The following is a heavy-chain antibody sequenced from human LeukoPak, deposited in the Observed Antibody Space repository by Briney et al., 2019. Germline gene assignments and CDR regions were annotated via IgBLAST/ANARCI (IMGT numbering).Heavy chain of an antibody. CDR1: GFTFSSYW. CDR3: ARDNIWFGFAFDY. Sequence: PGGSLRLSCAASGFTFSSYWMSWVRQAPGKGLEWVANIKQDGSEKYHVDSVKGRFTISRDNAKNSLYLQMNSLRAEDTAVYYYARDNIWFGFAFDYWGQGTLVTVSS. D-gene: IGHD3-10*01. J-gene: IGHJ4*02. V-gene: IGHV3-7*01. CDR2: IKQDGSEK.